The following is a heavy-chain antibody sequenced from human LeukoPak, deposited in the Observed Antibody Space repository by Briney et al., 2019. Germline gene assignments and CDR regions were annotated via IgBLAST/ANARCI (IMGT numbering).Heavy chain of an antibody. Sequence: SETPSLTCTVSGGPLSAYYWNWIRQPPGKGLEWIGYISYSGSTNYNPSLKSRVTISVDTSKNQFSLKLSSVTAADTAVYYCARGYCSGGSCYRGSNWFDPWGQGTLVTVSS. CDR2: ISYSGST. CDR1: GGPLSAYY. V-gene: IGHV4-59*01. D-gene: IGHD2-15*01. J-gene: IGHJ5*02. CDR3: ARGYCSGGSCYRGSNWFDP.